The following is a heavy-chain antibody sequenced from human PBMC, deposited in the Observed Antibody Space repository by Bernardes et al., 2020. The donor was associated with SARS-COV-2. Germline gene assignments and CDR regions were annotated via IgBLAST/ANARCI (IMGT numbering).Heavy chain of an antibody. D-gene: IGHD1-7*01. V-gene: IGHV5-51*01. CDR1: GYSFTSYW. CDR2: IYPGDSDT. CDR3: ARHSEFWNYRGVGAFDI. J-gene: IGHJ3*02. Sequence: ESLKLSCKGSGYSFTSYWIGWVRQMPGKGLEWMGIIYPGDSDTRYSPSFQGQVTISADKSISTAYLQWSSLKASDTAMYYCARHSEFWNYRGVGAFDIWGQGTMVTVSS.